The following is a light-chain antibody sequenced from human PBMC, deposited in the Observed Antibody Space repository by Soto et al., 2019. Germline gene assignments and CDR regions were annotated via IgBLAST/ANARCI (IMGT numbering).Light chain of an antibody. CDR2: DAS. J-gene: IGKJ2*01. V-gene: IGKV3-11*01. CDR3: QQRGRWPPYT. Sequence: IILTQSPAPLSLSPGASATLSCRASQSLSTFLVWYQQKHGQATRLLIFDASYRATGVPARFSGSGSGTDFTITISSLEPEDSAVYYCQQRGRWPPYTVGHGRKV. CDR1: QSLSTF.